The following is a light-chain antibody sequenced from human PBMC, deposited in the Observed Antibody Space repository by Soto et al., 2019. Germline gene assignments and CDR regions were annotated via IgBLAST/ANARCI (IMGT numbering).Light chain of an antibody. V-gene: IGLV2-14*01. CDR3: SSYTCSSSYV. CDR1: SSDVGSYNY. CDR2: EVS. J-gene: IGLJ1*01. Sequence: SALAQPASVSGSPGQSITISCTGTSSDVGSYNYVSWYQQHPGKAPKLMIYEVSNRPSGGSNRSSCSKSGHTASLTISGLQAEEEADYYCSSYTCSSSYVAGTRTTVTVL.